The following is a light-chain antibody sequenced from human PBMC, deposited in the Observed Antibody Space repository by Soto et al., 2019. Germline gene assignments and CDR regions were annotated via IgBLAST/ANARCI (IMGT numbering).Light chain of an antibody. Sequence: EIFMTQSPATLSVSPGEKVILSCRASESVGSTLAWDQQKPDQAPRLLNRGASTRATGVPARFSGSGSGTEFTLPSSSLQSEDFAVYYCQQYSTSLTFGGGNTLEIK. CDR2: GAS. J-gene: IGKJ4*02. CDR1: ESVGST. V-gene: IGKV3-15*01. CDR3: QQYSTSLT.